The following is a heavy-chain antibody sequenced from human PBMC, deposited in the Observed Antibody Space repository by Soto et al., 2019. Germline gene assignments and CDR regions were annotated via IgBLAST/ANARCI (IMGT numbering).Heavy chain of an antibody. CDR3: AKHETTLPWFAP. Sequence: QVQLQESGPGLVKPSQTLSLTCTVSGGSISNGNYYWSWIRQLPGKGLEWIGNIYYIGTTSYNPSLKSRVSMSIDTYKKQFSLKVRSVVAADTAIYYCAKHETTLPWFAPWGQGTLVIVSS. CDR1: GGSISNGNYY. D-gene: IGHD1-1*01. V-gene: IGHV4-31*03. J-gene: IGHJ5*02. CDR2: IYYIGTT.